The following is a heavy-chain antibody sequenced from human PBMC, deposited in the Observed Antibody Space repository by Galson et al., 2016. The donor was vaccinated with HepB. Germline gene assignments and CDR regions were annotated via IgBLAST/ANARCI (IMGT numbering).Heavy chain of an antibody. V-gene: IGHV3-23*01. CDR3: AKGLTTVTTEVGY. CDR2: ISDNGGST. Sequence: SLRLSCAASGFTFSIFAMNWVRQAPGKGLEWVSGISDNGGSTYYVDSVKGRFTISGDNFKNMLYLQMNSLRAEDTAVYYCAKGLTTVTTEVGYWGQGTLVTVSS. J-gene: IGHJ4*02. CDR1: GFTFSIFA. D-gene: IGHD4-17*01.